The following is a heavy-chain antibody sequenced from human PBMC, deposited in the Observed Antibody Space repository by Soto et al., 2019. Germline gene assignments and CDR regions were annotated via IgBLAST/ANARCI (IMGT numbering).Heavy chain of an antibody. CDR1: GFTFGNYA. CDR3: AKKSLGSITLPALYYFDY. Sequence: EVQLLESGGGLVQPGGSLRLSCAASGFTFGNYAFSWVRQAPGKGLEWVSVISGAGDATYYPDSVKGRFTTSRDNSNNTVYLHMNSLRAEDTAVYYCAKKSLGSITLPALYYFDYWGQGTLVTVSS. D-gene: IGHD7-27*01. CDR2: ISGAGDAT. V-gene: IGHV3-23*01. J-gene: IGHJ4*02.